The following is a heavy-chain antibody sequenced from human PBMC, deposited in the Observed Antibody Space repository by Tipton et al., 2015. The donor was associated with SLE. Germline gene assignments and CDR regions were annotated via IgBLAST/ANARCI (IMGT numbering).Heavy chain of an antibody. D-gene: IGHD4-17*01. CDR1: GYTFSSFG. CDR3: ARDSSATKGELFYSDDGMDV. Sequence: QSGAEVKEPGASVRVSCKASGYTFSSFGITWVRQAPGEGLEWVGWISGYKGYTKYGQKVQGRVTMTTDSSTSTAYMELRSLRSDDTAVYYCARDSSATKGELFYSDDGMDVWGQGTTVTVSS. J-gene: IGHJ6*02. V-gene: IGHV1-18*01. CDR2: ISGYKGYT.